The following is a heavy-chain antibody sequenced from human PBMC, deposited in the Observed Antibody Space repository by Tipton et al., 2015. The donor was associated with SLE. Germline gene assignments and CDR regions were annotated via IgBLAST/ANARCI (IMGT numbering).Heavy chain of an antibody. CDR2: INHSGRT. V-gene: IGHV4-34*01. Sequence: TLSLTCAVYGGSFSGYYWSWIRQPPGKGLEWIGEINHSGRTNYNPSLKSRVTISVDTSKNQFSLKLSSVTAADTAVYYCARGPPTGTTDYWSQGTLVTVSS. CDR1: GGSFSGYY. CDR3: ARGPPTGTTDY. J-gene: IGHJ4*02. D-gene: IGHD1-7*01.